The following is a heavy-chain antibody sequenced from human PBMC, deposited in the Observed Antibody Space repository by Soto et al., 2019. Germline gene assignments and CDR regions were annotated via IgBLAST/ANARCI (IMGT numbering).Heavy chain of an antibody. CDR3: ARGSYYSRPYFAD. D-gene: IGHD2-15*01. CDR1: GGSISSGGYY. V-gene: IGHV4-31*03. CDR2: IYYSGST. J-gene: IGHJ4*02. Sequence: PSETLSLTCTVSGGSISSGGYYWSWIRQHPGKGLEWIGYIYYSGSTYYNPSLKSRVTISVDTSKNQFSLKLSSVTAADTAVYYCARGSYYSRPYFADWGQGTLVTVSS.